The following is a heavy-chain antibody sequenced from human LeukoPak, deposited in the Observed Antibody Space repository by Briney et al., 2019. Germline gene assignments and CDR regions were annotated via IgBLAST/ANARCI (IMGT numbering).Heavy chain of an antibody. CDR1: GFTFSSYW. D-gene: IGHD2-15*01. V-gene: IGHV3-74*01. J-gene: IGHJ6*02. Sequence: PGGSLRLSCTASGFTFSSYWMHWVRQAPGKGLVWVSRINSDGSSTSYADSVKGRFTISRDNAKNTLYLQMNSLRAEDTAVYYCAREGPVAATVDYYYYYGMDVWGQGTTVTVSS. CDR2: INSDGSST. CDR3: AREGPVAATVDYYYYYGMDV.